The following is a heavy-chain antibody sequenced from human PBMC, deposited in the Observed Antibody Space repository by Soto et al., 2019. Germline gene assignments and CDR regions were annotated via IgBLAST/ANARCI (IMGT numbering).Heavy chain of an antibody. V-gene: IGHV3-66*01. D-gene: IGHD3-3*01. CDR1: GFTVSSNY. J-gene: IGHJ6*03. CDR3: ARCLLEWLLPYYYMDV. Sequence: GGSLRLSCAASGFTVSSNYMSWVRQAPGKGLEWVSVIYSGGSTYYADSVKGRFTISRDNSKNTLYLQMNSLRAEDTAVYYCARCLLEWLLPYYYMDVWGQGTTVTVSS. CDR2: IYSGGST.